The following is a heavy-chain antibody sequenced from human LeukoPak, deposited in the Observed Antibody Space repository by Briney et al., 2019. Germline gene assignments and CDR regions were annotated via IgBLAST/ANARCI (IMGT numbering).Heavy chain of an antibody. CDR1: GFTFSSYE. CDR3: ARGGITMVRGVTEFDY. V-gene: IGHV3-48*03. CDR2: ISSSGSTI. Sequence: QPGGSLRLSCAASGFTFSSYEMNWVRQAPGKGLEWVSYISSSGSTIYYAASVKGRFTISRDNAKNSLYLQMNSLRAEDTAVYYCARGGITMVRGVTEFDYWGQGTLVTVSS. D-gene: IGHD3-10*01. J-gene: IGHJ4*02.